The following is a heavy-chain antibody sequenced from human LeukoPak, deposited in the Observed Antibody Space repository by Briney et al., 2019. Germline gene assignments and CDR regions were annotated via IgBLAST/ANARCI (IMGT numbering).Heavy chain of an antibody. CDR2: INPNSGGT. D-gene: IGHD1-26*01. CDR3: ATVRSYLPYYFDY. Sequence: GASVKVSCKASGYTFTGYYMHWVRQAPGQGLEWMGWINPNSGGTNYAQKFQGRVTMTRDTSISTAYMELSSLRSEDTAVYYCATVRSYLPYYFDYWGQGTLVTVSS. CDR1: GYTFTGYY. J-gene: IGHJ4*02. V-gene: IGHV1-2*02.